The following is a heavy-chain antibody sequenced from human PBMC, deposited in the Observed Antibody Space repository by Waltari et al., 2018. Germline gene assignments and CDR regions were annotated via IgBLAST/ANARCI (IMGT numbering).Heavy chain of an antibody. J-gene: IGHJ6*02. CDR3: ARESTTMVRGVGYYYYGKDV. Sequence: EVQLVESGGGLVQPGGSLRLSCAASGFTFSSYWLHWVRQAPGKGLVWGSRISSDGSRTSYADSVKGRFTISRDNAKNTLYLQMNSLRAEDTALYYCARESTTMVRGVGYYYYGKDVWGQGTTVTVSS. CDR2: ISSDGSRT. CDR1: GFTFSSYW. D-gene: IGHD3-10*01. V-gene: IGHV3-74*01.